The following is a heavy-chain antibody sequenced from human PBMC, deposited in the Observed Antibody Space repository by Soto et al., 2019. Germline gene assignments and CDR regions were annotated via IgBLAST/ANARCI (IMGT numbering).Heavy chain of an antibody. Sequence: GGSLRLSCAASGFTFSSYGMHWVRRAPGKGLEWVAVISYDGSNKYYADSVKGRFTISRDNSKNTLYLQMNSLRAEDTAVYYCAKDKVAAAAYYYYGMDVWGQGTTVTVSS. J-gene: IGHJ6*02. CDR3: AKDKVAAAAYYYYGMDV. V-gene: IGHV3-30*18. D-gene: IGHD6-13*01. CDR1: GFTFSSYG. CDR2: ISYDGSNK.